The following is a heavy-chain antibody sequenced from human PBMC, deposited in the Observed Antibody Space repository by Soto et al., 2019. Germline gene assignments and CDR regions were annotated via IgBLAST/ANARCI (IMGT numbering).Heavy chain of an antibody. J-gene: IGHJ3*02. V-gene: IGHV4-39*02. CDR1: GGSFSSSSYY. CDR2: IYYSGST. Sequence: SETLSLTCTVSGGSFSSSSYYWGWISQPPGRGLEWIGSIYYSGSTYYNPSLKSRVTISVDTSKNQFSLKLSSVTAADTAVYYCARDLRGYGDYGAVGAFDIWGQGTMVTVSS. D-gene: IGHD4-17*01. CDR3: ARDLRGYGDYGAVGAFDI.